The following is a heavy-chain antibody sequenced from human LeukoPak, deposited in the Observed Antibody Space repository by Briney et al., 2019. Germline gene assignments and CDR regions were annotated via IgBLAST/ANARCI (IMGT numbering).Heavy chain of an antibody. CDR2: ITGSGGST. D-gene: IGHD5-18*01. J-gene: IGHJ4*02. Sequence: GGSLRLSCAASGFTFSNYGLSWVRQAPGKGLEWVSGITGSGGSTYYADSVKGRFTISRDNSKNTLYLQMNSLRAEDTAVYYCARDGNIQLWFLGYFDYWGQGTLVTVSS. CDR1: GFTFSNYG. CDR3: ARDGNIQLWFLGYFDY. V-gene: IGHV3-23*01.